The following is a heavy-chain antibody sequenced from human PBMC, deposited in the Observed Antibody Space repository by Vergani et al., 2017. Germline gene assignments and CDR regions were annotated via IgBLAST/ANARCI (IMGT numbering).Heavy chain of an antibody. CDR3: ARGPSVVQGHYIYDYAYFSDV. CDR2: IYLGGTT. D-gene: IGHD4-17*01. J-gene: IGHJ6*03. CDR1: GDSMNNYY. V-gene: IGHV4-59*01. Sequence: QVHLQEAGPGLVKPAETLSLTCTVSGDSMNNYYWNWIRQTPGKGLEWIGYIYLGGTTTYNPSLESGVSLSADPSKNQFSLQLTSVTAADTAVYYCARGPSVVQGHYIYDYAYFSDVWGKGTTGTVSS.